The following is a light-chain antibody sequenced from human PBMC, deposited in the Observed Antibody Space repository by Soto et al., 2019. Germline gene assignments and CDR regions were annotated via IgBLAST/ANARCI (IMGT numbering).Light chain of an antibody. V-gene: IGKV1D-8*01. CDR1: QDIRRS. Sequence: VIWMTQSPSLPSASTGDRVTISCLISQDIRRSLAWYQQKPGKGPELLIYGASTLEGGVPSRFSGSGSGTDFTLTISSLQSEDFAVYYCHQYYGFPWTFGQGTKVDIK. CDR3: HQYYGFPWT. CDR2: GAS. J-gene: IGKJ1*01.